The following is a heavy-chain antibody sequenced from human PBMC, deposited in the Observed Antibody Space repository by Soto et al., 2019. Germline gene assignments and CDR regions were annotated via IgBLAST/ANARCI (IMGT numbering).Heavy chain of an antibody. D-gene: IGHD1-26*01. CDR2: INPNSGGT. V-gene: IGHV1-2*04. CDR1: GYTFTGYY. Sequence: GASVKVSCKASGYTFTGYYMHWVRQAPGQGLEWMGWINPNSGGTNYAQKFQGWVTMTRDTSISTAYMELSRLRSDDTAVYYCARESGGSLRPFDYWGQGTLVTVSS. CDR3: ARESGGSLRPFDY. J-gene: IGHJ4*02.